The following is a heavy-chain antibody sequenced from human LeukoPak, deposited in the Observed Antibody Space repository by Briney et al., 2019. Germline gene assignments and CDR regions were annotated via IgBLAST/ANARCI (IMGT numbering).Heavy chain of an antibody. CDR3: ARGGGGESYYYYGMDV. CDR1: GFTFSSYS. J-gene: IGHJ6*02. D-gene: IGHD3-16*01. V-gene: IGHV3-21*04. Sequence: GGSLRLSCAASGFTFSSYSMNWVRQAPGKGLEWVSSISSSSSYIYYADSVKGRFTISRDNAKNSLYLQMNSLRAEDTAVYYCARGGGGESYYYYGMDVWGQGTTVTVSS. CDR2: ISSSSSYI.